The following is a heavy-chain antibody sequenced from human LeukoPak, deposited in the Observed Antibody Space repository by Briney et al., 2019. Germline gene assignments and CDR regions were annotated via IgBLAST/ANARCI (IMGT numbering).Heavy chain of an antibody. CDR2: ISSGSKYI. J-gene: IGHJ4*02. V-gene: IGHV3-21*01. CDR3: ARAFSYSYGSMDF. Sequence: GGSLRLSCADSGFTFSSYSMNWVRQAPGKGLEWVSSISSGSKYIYNADSVKGRFTISRDNAKNSLYLQMNSLRAEDTAVYYCARAFSYSYGSMDFWGQGTLVIVSS. D-gene: IGHD5-18*01. CDR1: GFTFSSYS.